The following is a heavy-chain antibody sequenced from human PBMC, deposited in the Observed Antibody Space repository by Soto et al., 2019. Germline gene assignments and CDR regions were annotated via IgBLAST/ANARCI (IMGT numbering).Heavy chain of an antibody. CDR3: ARDAGKFSGAIFYFDF. CDR2: IYYSGST. D-gene: IGHD1-1*01. V-gene: IGHV4-59*01. CDR1: GGSISSYY. Sequence: SETLSLTCTVSGGSISSYYWSWIRQPPGKGLEWIGYIYYSGSTNYNPSLKSRVTISVDTSKNQFSLKLSSVTAADTAVYYCARDAGKFSGAIFYFDFWGQGTLVTVSS. J-gene: IGHJ4*02.